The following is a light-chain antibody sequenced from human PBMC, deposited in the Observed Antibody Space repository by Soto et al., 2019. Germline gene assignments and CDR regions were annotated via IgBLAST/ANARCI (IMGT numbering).Light chain of an antibody. Sequence: QSALTQPASVSGSPGQSITFSCTGTSSDVGGYDYVSWYQHHPGKAPKLMIYEVSNRPSGVSNRFSGSKSGNTASLTISGLQAEDEADYYCSSYTSSSTLVFGGGTQLTVL. J-gene: IGLJ2*01. CDR2: EVS. CDR3: SSYTSSSTLV. V-gene: IGLV2-14*01. CDR1: SSDVGGYDY.